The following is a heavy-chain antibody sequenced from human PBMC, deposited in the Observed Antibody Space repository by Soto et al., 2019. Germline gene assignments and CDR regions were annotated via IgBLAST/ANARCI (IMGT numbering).Heavy chain of an antibody. CDR2: IYYSGST. J-gene: IGHJ5*02. V-gene: IGHV4-31*03. Sequence: QVQLQESGPGLVKPSQTLSLTCTVSGGSISSGGYYWSWIRQHPGTALEWIGYIYYSGSTYYNPSLKSRVTISVDTSQNQFSLKLSSVTAADTAVYYCARYMVRGVIEGYNWFDPWGQGTLVTVSS. CDR3: ARYMVRGVIEGYNWFDP. CDR1: GGSISSGGYY. D-gene: IGHD3-10*01.